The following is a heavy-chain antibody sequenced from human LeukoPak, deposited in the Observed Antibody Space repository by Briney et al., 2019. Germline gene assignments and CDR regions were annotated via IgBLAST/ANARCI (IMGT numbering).Heavy chain of an antibody. CDR3: ARDSLPRYCSGGSCYPN. D-gene: IGHD2-15*01. J-gene: IGHJ4*02. CDR1: GGSFSGYY. CDR2: INHSGST. V-gene: IGHV4-34*09. Sequence: SETLSLTCAVYGGSFSGYYWSWIRQPPGKGLEWIGEINHSGSTNYNPSLKSRVTISVDTSKNQFSLKLSSVTAADTAVYYCARDSLPRYCSGGSCYPNWGQGTLVTVSS.